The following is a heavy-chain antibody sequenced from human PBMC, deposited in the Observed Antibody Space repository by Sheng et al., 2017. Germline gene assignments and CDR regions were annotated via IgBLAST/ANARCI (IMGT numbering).Heavy chain of an antibody. J-gene: IGHJ6*02. CDR2: ISSGAHTI. Sequence: EVQLVESGGGLGTAWRGPVRLSCTASGFNFSTYELNWVRQAPGKGLELVSYISSGAHTIYYADSVKGRFTISRDNAKNSLYLQMSSLRDEDTAVYYCATTARLDVWGQGTTVTVSS. CDR3: ATTARLDV. CDR1: GFNFSTYE. D-gene: IGHD5-18*01. V-gene: IGHV3-48*03.